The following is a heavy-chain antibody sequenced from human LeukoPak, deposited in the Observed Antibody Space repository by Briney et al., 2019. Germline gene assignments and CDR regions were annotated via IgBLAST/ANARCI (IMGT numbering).Heavy chain of an antibody. CDR1: GYTFTGYY. CDR2: INPNSGGT. CDR3: ARLRSYDFWSGYDLDY. J-gene: IGHJ4*02. V-gene: IGHV1-2*06. D-gene: IGHD3-3*01. Sequence: ASVKVSCKASGYTFTGYYMHWVRQAPGQGLEWMGRINPNSGGTNYAQKFQGRVTMTRDTSTSTVYMELSSLRSEDTAVYYCARLRSYDFWSGYDLDYWGQGTLVTVSS.